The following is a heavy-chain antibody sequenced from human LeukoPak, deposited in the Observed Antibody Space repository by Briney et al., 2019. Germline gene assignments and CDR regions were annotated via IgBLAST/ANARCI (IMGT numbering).Heavy chain of an antibody. CDR2: IRYDGSNK. CDR3: AKDILAAGLFFDY. J-gene: IGHJ4*02. V-gene: IGHV3-30*02. CDR1: GVTLSSYG. D-gene: IGHD6-13*01. Sequence: GGSLRLSCAASGVTLSSYGMHWVRQAPGKGLEWVAFIRYDGSNKYYADSVKGRFTISRDNSKNTLYLQMNSLRADDTAVYYCAKDILAAGLFFDYWGQGILVTVSS.